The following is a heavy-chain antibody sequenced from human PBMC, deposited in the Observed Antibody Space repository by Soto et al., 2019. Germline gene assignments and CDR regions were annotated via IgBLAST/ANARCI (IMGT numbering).Heavy chain of an antibody. D-gene: IGHD6-19*01. V-gene: IGHV1-69*04. Sequence: QVQLVQSGAEVRKAGSSVMVSCKASGGTFSSYGINWVRQAPGQGLEWMGTINPIIGKADYAQKFQGRVTISADKSTRTAYMEMKSLRSEDTAGYYCARACPNQWTDARNWFDPWGQGTLVTVSS. CDR1: GGTFSSYG. CDR2: INPIIGKA. J-gene: IGHJ5*02. CDR3: ARACPNQWTDARNWFDP.